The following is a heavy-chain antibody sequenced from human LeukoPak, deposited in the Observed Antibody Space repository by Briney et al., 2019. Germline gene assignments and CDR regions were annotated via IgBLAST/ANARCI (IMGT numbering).Heavy chain of an antibody. J-gene: IGHJ4*02. CDR3: ARGCSSTSCYASGYFDY. D-gene: IGHD2-2*01. Sequence: ASVKVSCKASGGTFSSYAISWVRQAPGQGLEWMGGIIPIFGTANYAQKFQGRVTITTDESTSTAYMELSSLRSEDTAVYYCARGCSSTSCYASGYFDYWGQGTLVTVSS. CDR1: GGTFSSYA. CDR2: IIPIFGTA. V-gene: IGHV1-69*05.